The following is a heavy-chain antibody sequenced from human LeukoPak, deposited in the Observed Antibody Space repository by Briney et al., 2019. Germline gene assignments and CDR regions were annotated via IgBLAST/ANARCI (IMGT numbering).Heavy chain of an antibody. V-gene: IGHV1-69*04. D-gene: IGHD3-10*01. CDR2: IIPILGIA. CDR3: ARDRWIGGYGSAYYYGMDV. CDR1: GYTFTNYP. Sequence: SVKVSCKASGYTFTNYPISWVRQAPGQGLEWMGRIIPILGIANYAQKFQGRVTITADKSTSTAYMELSSLRSEDTAVYYCARDRWIGGYGSAYYYGMDVWGQGTTVTVSS. J-gene: IGHJ6*02.